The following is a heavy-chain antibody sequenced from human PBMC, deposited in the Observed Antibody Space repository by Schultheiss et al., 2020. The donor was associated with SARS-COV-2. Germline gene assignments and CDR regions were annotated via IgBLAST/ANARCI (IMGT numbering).Heavy chain of an antibody. CDR1: GGSISSGGYY. Sequence: SETLSLTCTVSGGSISSGGYYWSWIRQHPGKGLEWIGYIYYSGSTNYNPSLKSRVTISVDTSKNQFSLKLSSVTAADTAVYYCARRRGDYGDYRFDYWGQGTLVTVSS. V-gene: IGHV4-61*08. CDR2: IYYSGST. J-gene: IGHJ4*02. D-gene: IGHD4-17*01. CDR3: ARRRGDYGDYRFDY.